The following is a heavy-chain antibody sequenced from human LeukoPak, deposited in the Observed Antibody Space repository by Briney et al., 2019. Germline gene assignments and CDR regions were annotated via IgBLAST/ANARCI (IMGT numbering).Heavy chain of an antibody. CDR2: IHYSGST. CDR1: GGSISGYH. J-gene: IGHJ4*02. Sequence: SETLSLTCTVSGGSISGYHWSWIRQPPGKGLEWIGYIHYSGSTNYNPSLKSRVTISVDTSKNQFSLKLSSVSAADTAVYYCARLGAGPTYYDFWSGYSSFYFDYWGQGTLVTVSS. D-gene: IGHD3-3*01. V-gene: IGHV4-59*08. CDR3: ARLGAGPTYYDFWSGYSSFYFDY.